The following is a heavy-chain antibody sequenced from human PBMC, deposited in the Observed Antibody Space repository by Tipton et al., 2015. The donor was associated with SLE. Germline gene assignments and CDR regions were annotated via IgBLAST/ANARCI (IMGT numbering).Heavy chain of an antibody. Sequence: TLSLTCTVSGGSISSGSYYWSWIRQPAGKGLEWIGHIYTSGSTNYNPSLKSRVTISVDTSKNQFPLKLSSVTAADTAVYYCARGGVTTVTAVWGQGTMVTVSS. CDR1: GGSISSGSYY. D-gene: IGHD4-17*01. CDR3: ARGGVTTVTAV. V-gene: IGHV4-61*09. J-gene: IGHJ3*01. CDR2: IYTSGST.